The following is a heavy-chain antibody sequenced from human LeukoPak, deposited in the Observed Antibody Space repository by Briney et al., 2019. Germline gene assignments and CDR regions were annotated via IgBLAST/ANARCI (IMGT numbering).Heavy chain of an antibody. Sequence: TSETLSLTCAVYGGSFSGYYWSWIRQPPGKGLEWIGEINHSGSTNYNPSLKSRVTISVDTSKNQFSLKLSSVTAADTAVYYCARGLITITIFGVVARVGFDYWGQGTLVTVSS. J-gene: IGHJ4*02. CDR3: ARGLITITIFGVVARVGFDY. D-gene: IGHD3-3*01. CDR1: GGSFSGYY. V-gene: IGHV4-34*01. CDR2: INHSGST.